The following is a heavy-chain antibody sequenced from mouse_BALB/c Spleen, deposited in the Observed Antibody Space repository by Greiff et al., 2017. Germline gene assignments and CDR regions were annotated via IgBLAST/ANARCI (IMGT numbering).Heavy chain of an antibody. D-gene: IGHD1-1*01. CDR1: GYTFTSYW. V-gene: IGHV1-69*02. J-gene: IGHJ3*02. CDR2: IDPSDSYT. Sequence: VQLQQPGAELVKPGASVKLSCTASGYTFTSYWMHWVKQRPGQGLEWIGEIDPSDSYTNYNQKFKGKATLTVDKSSSTAYMQLSSLTSEDSAVYYCARGYYGSSYGWGQGTLVTVSA. CDR3: ARGYYGSSYG.